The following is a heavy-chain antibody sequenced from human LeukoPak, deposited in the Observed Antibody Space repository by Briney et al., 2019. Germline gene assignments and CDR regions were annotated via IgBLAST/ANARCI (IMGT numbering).Heavy chain of an antibody. CDR2: IKQDGSEK. J-gene: IGHJ6*04. CDR3: AELGITMIGGV. CDR1: GFTFSNYW. D-gene: IGHD3-10*02. Sequence: GGSLRLSCVGSGFTFSNYWMSWVRQAPGKGLEWVANIKQDGSEKNYVDSVKGRFTISRDNAKNSLYLQMNSLRAEDTAVYYCAELGITMIGGVWGKGTTVTISS. V-gene: IGHV3-7*01.